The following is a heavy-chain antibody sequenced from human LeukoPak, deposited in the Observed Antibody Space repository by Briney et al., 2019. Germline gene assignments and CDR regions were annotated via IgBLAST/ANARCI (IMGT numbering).Heavy chain of an antibody. D-gene: IGHD2-21*01. J-gene: IGHJ4*02. CDR3: ARAVKSWRDLFGHGGRGAQYDY. CDR2: INHSGST. Sequence: SETLSLTCAVYGGSFSGDYWSWIRQPPGKGLEWIGEINHSGSTNYNPSLKSRVTISVDTSKNQFSLKLSSVTAADTAVYYCARAVKSWRDLFGHGGRGAQYDYWGQGTLVTVSS. CDR1: GGSFSGDY. V-gene: IGHV4-34*01.